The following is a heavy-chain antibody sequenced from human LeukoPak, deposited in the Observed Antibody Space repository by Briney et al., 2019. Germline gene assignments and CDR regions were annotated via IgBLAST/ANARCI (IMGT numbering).Heavy chain of an antibody. CDR2: IWYDGSNK. CDR1: GFTFSSYG. CDR3: AREDHAYSSSWYLHY. V-gene: IGHV3-33*01. D-gene: IGHD6-13*01. J-gene: IGHJ4*02. Sequence: PGGSLRLSCAASGFTFSSYGRPWVRQTPGKVLERVAVIWYDGSNKNYADSVKGRFTISRDNSKTTLYLQMNSLRAEDTAVYYCAREDHAYSSSWYLHYWGQGTMVTVSS.